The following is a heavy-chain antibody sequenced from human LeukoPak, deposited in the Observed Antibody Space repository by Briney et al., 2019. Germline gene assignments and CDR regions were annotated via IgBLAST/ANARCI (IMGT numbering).Heavy chain of an antibody. CDR1: GFTFSNYW. CDR3: ATYGGRSVAFDI. CDR2: IKQDGSDK. J-gene: IGHJ3*02. Sequence: GGSLRLSCAASGFTFSNYWMTWVRQAPGQGLEWVANIKQDGSDKCFLDSVKGRFTISRDNAKNSLYLQMNSLRAEDTAVYYCATYGGRSVAFDIWGQGTMVTVSS. D-gene: IGHD3-16*01. V-gene: IGHV3-7*01.